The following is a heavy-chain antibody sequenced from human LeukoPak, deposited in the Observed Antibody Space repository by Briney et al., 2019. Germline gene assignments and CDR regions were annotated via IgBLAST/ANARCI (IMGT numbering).Heavy chain of an antibody. J-gene: IGHJ5*02. CDR1: GYTFTSYD. CDR2: MNPNSGNT. D-gene: IGHD6-13*01. V-gene: IGHV1-8*01. Sequence: ASVKVSCKASGYTFTSYDINWVRQATGQGLEWMGWMNPNSGNTGYAQKFQGRVTITADKSTSTAYMELSSLRSEDTAVYYCARALPLVRGIAAAAYSNWFDPWGQGTLVTVSS. CDR3: ARALPLVRGIAAAAYSNWFDP.